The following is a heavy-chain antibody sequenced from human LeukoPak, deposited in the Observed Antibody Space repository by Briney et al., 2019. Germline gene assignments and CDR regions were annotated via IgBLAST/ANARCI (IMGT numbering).Heavy chain of an antibody. J-gene: IGHJ4*02. D-gene: IGHD3-22*01. CDR2: ISYDGSNK. CDR3: ARGGYYWKIDY. V-gene: IGHV3-30*03. CDR1: GITFSNSW. Sequence: HPGGSLRLSCTTSGITFSNSWMSWVRQAPGKGLEWVAVISYDGSNKYYADSVKGRFTISRDNSKNTLYLQMNSLRAEDTAVYYCARGGYYWKIDYWGQGTLVTVSS.